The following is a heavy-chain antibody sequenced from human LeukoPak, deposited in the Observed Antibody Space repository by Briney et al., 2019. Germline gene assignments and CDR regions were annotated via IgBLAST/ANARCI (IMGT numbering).Heavy chain of an antibody. CDR3: ARETRLEPFDY. Sequence: GGSLRLSCAASGFTFSSYAMHWVRQAPGKGLEWVAVISYDGSNKYYADSVKGRFTISRDNSKNTLYLQMNSLRAEDTAVYYCARETRLEPFDYWGQGTLVTVSS. J-gene: IGHJ4*02. CDR2: ISYDGSNK. D-gene: IGHD6-19*01. V-gene: IGHV3-30-3*01. CDR1: GFTFSSYA.